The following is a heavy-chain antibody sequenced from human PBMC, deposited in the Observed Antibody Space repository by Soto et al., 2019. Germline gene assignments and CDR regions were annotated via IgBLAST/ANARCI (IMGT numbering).Heavy chain of an antibody. V-gene: IGHV5-51*01. Sequence: GESLKISCKGSGYSFAGYWIAWVRQMPGKGLEWMGIIYPDNSDTRYSRSFQGQVTISADKSIRTAYLQWSSLKASDTAVYYCSKSTDSGSALFDYWGQGTLVTVSS. CDR2: IYPDNSDT. CDR3: SKSTDSGSALFDY. D-gene: IGHD3-10*01. CDR1: GYSFAGYW. J-gene: IGHJ4*02.